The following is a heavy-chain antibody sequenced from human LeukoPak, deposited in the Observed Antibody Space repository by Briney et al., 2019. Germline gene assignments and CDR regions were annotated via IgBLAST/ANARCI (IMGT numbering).Heavy chain of an antibody. Sequence: GRSLRLSCAASGFTFDSYEMNWVRQVPGKGLEWLSHISSSGGSIYYADSLEGRFTISRDNGRNSLYLQMNSLRAGDTAVYYCARAKSWELLPTFDYWGQGTPVTVSS. J-gene: IGHJ4*02. CDR2: ISSSGGSI. CDR3: ARAKSWELLPTFDY. V-gene: IGHV3-48*03. CDR1: GFTFDSYE. D-gene: IGHD1-26*01.